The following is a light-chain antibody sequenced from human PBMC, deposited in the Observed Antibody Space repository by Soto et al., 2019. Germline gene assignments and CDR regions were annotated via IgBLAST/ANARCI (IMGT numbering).Light chain of an antibody. V-gene: IGKV3-11*01. Sequence: EIVLTQSPATLSLSPGDRATLSCRAGQNIGTSLVWSQQKPGQSPRLLIFDASNRATGIPARFSGSGSGTDFTLTISSLEPEEFAVYYCQQYNSYSRTFGQGTKVDIK. CDR1: QNIGTS. CDR3: QQYNSYSRT. J-gene: IGKJ1*01. CDR2: DAS.